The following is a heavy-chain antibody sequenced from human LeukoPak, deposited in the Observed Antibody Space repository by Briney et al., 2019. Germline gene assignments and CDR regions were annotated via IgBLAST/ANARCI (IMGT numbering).Heavy chain of an antibody. J-gene: IGHJ4*02. CDR1: GVSIRSYY. CDR2: IYPSGST. D-gene: IGHD2-21*01. CDR3: ARAASGLLLD. V-gene: IGHV4-4*07. Sequence: NPSETLSLTCTVSGVSIRSYYWSWIRQPAGKGLEWIGRIYPSGSTNYNPSLQGRVTMSVDTSKNQFSLKLSSVTAADTAIYYCARAASGLLLDWGQGTLVTVSS.